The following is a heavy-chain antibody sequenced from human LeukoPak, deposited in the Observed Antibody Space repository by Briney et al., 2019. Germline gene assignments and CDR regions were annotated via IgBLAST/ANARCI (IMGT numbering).Heavy chain of an antibody. Sequence: ASVKVSCKASGYTFTSYYMHWVRQAPGQGLEWMGIINPSGGSTSYAQKFQGRFTMTEDTSTDTAYMELSSLRSEDTAVYFCATIVSGVDDYYMDVWGKGTPVTVSS. CDR2: INPSGGST. CDR3: ATIVSGVDDYYMDV. CDR1: GYTFTSYY. J-gene: IGHJ6*03. D-gene: IGHD2/OR15-2a*01. V-gene: IGHV1-46*01.